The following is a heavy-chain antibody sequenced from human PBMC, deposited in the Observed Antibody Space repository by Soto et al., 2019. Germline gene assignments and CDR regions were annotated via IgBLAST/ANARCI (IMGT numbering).Heavy chain of an antibody. V-gene: IGHV3-30*18. D-gene: IGHD2-2*01. J-gene: IGHJ4*02. CDR1: GFTFSSYG. Sequence: QVQLVESGGGVVQPGRSLRLSCAASGFTFSSYGMHWVRQAPGKGLEWVAVISYDGSNKYYADSVKGRFTISRDNSKNTLYLQMNSLRAEDTAVYYYAKATDIVVVPAYLDYWGQGTLVTVSS. CDR2: ISYDGSNK. CDR3: AKATDIVVVPAYLDY.